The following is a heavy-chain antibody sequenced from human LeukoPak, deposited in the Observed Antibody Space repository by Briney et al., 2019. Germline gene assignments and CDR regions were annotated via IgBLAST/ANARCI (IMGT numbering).Heavy chain of an antibody. J-gene: IGHJ4*02. D-gene: IGHD6-19*01. CDR2: INHSGST. Sequence: PSDTLSLTCAVYGGSFSGYYWSWIRQPPGKGLEWIGEINHSGSTNYNPSLKSRVTISVDTSKNQFSLKLSSVTAADTAVCYCARQSIAVAASDYWGQGTLVTVSS. V-gene: IGHV4-34*01. CDR1: GGSFSGYY. CDR3: ARQSIAVAASDY.